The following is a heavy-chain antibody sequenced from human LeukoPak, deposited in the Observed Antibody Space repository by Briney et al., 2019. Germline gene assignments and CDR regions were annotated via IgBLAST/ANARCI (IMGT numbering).Heavy chain of an antibody. CDR3: ARDDIKAFDI. CDR2: ISDIGDNT. CDR1: GFSFSSYA. V-gene: IGHV3-23*01. Sequence: GGSLRLSCAASGFSFSSYAMSWVRQAPGKGLEWVSAISDIGDNTFYADSVKGRFTISRDNSKNTLFLQMNSLRTEDTAVYFCARDDIKAFDIWGQGTMVTVSS. J-gene: IGHJ3*02.